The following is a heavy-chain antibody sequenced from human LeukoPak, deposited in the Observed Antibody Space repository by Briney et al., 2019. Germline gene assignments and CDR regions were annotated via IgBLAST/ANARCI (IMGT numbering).Heavy chain of an antibody. Sequence: GGSLRLSCASSDFTFSTSGMTWVRQAPGKGLEWVSVIYSGGSTYYADSVKGRFTISRDNSKNTLYLQMNSLRAEDTAVYYCARGGPAAGRFDYWGQGTLVTVSS. D-gene: IGHD6-13*01. J-gene: IGHJ4*02. CDR2: IYSGGST. CDR1: DFTFSTSG. CDR3: ARGGPAAGRFDY. V-gene: IGHV3-66*01.